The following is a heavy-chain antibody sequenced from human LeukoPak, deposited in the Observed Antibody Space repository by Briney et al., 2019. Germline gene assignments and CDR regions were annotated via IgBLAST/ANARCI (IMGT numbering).Heavy chain of an antibody. CDR1: GGSISSYY. D-gene: IGHD6-13*01. Sequence: SETLSLTCTVSGGSISSYYWSWIRQPPGKGLEWIGYIHHSGTTNYNPSLKSRVTISLDTSKNQFSLKLSSVTAADTAVYYCARVGNMAAATWGQGTLVTVSS. CDR2: IHHSGTT. V-gene: IGHV4-59*01. J-gene: IGHJ4*02. CDR3: ARVGNMAAAT.